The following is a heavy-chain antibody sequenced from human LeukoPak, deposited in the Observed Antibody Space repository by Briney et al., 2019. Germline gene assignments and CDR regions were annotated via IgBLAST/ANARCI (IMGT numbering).Heavy chain of an antibody. CDR3: ARVIMSSEGI. CDR1: GSSISSSNW. D-gene: IGHD3-10*01. CDR2: IFYDGST. Sequence: SETLSLTCAVSGSSISSSNWWGWIRQPPEKRLEWIGYIFYDGSTYYNPSLKSRVTMSVDTSKNQFSLKLTSVTAVDTAVYYCARVIMSSEGIWGQGTPVTVSS. J-gene: IGHJ4*02. V-gene: IGHV4-28*03.